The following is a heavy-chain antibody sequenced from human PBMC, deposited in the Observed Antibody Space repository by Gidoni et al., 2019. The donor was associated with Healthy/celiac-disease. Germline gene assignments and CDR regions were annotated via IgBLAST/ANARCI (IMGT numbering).Heavy chain of an antibody. CDR3: ARGGDYYDSSGYYYLGYFDL. J-gene: IGHJ2*01. CDR2: ISSSSSDI. D-gene: IGHD3-22*01. CDR1: GFTFSSYS. V-gene: IGHV3-21*01. Sequence: EVQLVESGGGLVKPGGSLRLSCAASGFTFSSYSMNWVRQAPGKGLEWVSSISSSSSDIYYADSVKGRFTISRDNAKNSLYRQMNSLRAEDTAVYYCARGGDYYDSSGYYYLGYFDLWGRGTLVTVSS.